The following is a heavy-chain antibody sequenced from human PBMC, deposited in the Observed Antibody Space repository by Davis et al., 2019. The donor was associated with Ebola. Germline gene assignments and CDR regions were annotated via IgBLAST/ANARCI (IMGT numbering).Heavy chain of an antibody. CDR1: GFTFSSYG. Sequence: GGSLRLSCAAPGFTFSSYGMHWVRQAPGKGLEWVAVIWYDGSNKYYADPVKGRFTIPRDNSKNTLYLQMNSLRAEDTAVYYCSSWNWFDPWGQGTLVTVSS. CDR3: SSWNWFDP. J-gene: IGHJ5*02. D-gene: IGHD2-15*01. CDR2: IWYDGSNK. V-gene: IGHV3-33*01.